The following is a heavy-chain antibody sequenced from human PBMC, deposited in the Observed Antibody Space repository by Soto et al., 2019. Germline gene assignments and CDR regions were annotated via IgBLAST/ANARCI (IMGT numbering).Heavy chain of an antibody. J-gene: IGHJ6*02. CDR1: GFPFSSYA. Sequence: GGSLRLSCASSGFPFSSYAMSWVRQAPGKGLEWVSAISGSGGSTYYADSVKGRFTISRDNSKNTLYLQMNSLRAEDTAVYYCANVGACSGGSCYHYYYYGMDVWGQGTTVTVSS. V-gene: IGHV3-23*01. D-gene: IGHD2-15*01. CDR2: ISGSGGST. CDR3: ANVGACSGGSCYHYYYYGMDV.